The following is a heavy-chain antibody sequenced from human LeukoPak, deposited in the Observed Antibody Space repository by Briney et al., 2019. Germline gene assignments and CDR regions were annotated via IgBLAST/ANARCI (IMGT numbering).Heavy chain of an antibody. CDR2: IYYSGST. D-gene: IGHD3-3*01. V-gene: IGHV4-59*01. Sequence: SETLSLTCTVSGCSISSYYWSWIRQPPGKGLEWIGYIYYSGSTNYNPSLKSRVTISVDTSKNQFSLKLSSVTAADTAVYYCAGGITIFGSNYYYMDVWGKGTTVTVSS. CDR3: AGGITIFGSNYYYMDV. CDR1: GCSISSYY. J-gene: IGHJ6*03.